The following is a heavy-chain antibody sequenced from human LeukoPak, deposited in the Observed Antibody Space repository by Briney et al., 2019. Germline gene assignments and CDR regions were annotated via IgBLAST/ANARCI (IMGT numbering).Heavy chain of an antibody. CDR1: GYTFTGYY. Sequence: GASVKVSCKACGYTFTGYYMHWVRQAPGQGLEWMGWINPNSGGTNYTQKFQGRVTMTRDTSISTAYMALSRLRSDDTAVYYCARVNSPSIAAPGLSWYDYWGQGTLVTVSS. V-gene: IGHV1-2*02. CDR3: ARVNSPSIAAPGLSWYDY. CDR2: INPNSGGT. J-gene: IGHJ4*02. D-gene: IGHD6-13*01.